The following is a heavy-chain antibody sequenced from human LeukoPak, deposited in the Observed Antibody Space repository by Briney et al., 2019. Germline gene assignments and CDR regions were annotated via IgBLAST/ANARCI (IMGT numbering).Heavy chain of an antibody. CDR2: IRSGSTYI. V-gene: IGHV3-21*01. Sequence: GGSLRLSCAASGFTFSTYSMHWVRQAPGKGLEWVSSIRSGSTYINYADSVKGRFTISRDDAKKSLYLQMNSLRAEDTAVYYCARDGIFDYWGQGTLVTVSS. CDR3: ARDGIFDY. CDR1: GFTFSTYS. J-gene: IGHJ4*02.